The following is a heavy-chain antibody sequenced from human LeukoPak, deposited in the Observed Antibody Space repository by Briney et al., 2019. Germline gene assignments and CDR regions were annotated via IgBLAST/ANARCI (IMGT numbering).Heavy chain of an antibody. Sequence: SVKVSCKASGGTFSSYAISWVRQAPGQGLEWMGGIIPIFGTANYAQKFQGRVTITTDESTSTAYMELSSLRSEDTAVYYCARDRGGYCSSTSCYYDAFDTWGQGTMVTVSS. CDR2: IIPIFGTA. V-gene: IGHV1-69*05. D-gene: IGHD2-2*01. J-gene: IGHJ3*02. CDR1: GGTFSSYA. CDR3: ARDRGGYCSSTSCYYDAFDT.